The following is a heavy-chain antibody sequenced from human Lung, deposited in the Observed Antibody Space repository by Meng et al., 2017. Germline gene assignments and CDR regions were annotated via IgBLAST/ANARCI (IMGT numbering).Heavy chain of an antibody. V-gene: IGHV4-30-4*01. CDR3: ARGQKGYFDL. CDR1: GGSISSSNYY. Sequence: AQLQEPGPGLLKPSQTLSLTCTVSGGSISSSNYYWSWIRQPPGKGLEWSGHIYNSGRTYYNPSLKSRITISVDTSKNQFSLKLSSVTAADTAVYYCARGQKGYFDLWGRGTLVTVSS. J-gene: IGHJ2*01. CDR2: IYNSGRT.